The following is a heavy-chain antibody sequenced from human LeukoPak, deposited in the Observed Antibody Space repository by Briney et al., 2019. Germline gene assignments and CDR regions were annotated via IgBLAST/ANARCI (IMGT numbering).Heavy chain of an antibody. D-gene: IGHD2-2*02. Sequence: SVNVSCKASGGTFSSYAISWVRQAPGQGLEWMGGIIPIFGTANYAQKFQGRVTITADESTSTAYMELSSLRSEDTAVYYCATMIVVVPAAIGWFDPWGQGTLVTVSS. CDR3: ATMIVVVPAAIGWFDP. J-gene: IGHJ5*02. CDR1: GGTFSSYA. V-gene: IGHV1-69*01. CDR2: IIPIFGTA.